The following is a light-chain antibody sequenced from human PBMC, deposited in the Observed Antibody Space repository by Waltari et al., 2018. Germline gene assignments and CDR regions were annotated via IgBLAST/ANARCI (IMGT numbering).Light chain of an antibody. CDR2: GAF. Sequence: EIVVTQSPLTLSVSPGERVTLSCRASHSVSVNLAWYQQKPGQAPRLLIFGAFTRATGIPARFSGIGSGTDFTLTISNMQSEDFAVYYCQQYDKWPGSFGQGTKLEIK. J-gene: IGKJ2*01. CDR3: QQYDKWPGS. CDR1: HSVSVN. V-gene: IGKV3D-15*01.